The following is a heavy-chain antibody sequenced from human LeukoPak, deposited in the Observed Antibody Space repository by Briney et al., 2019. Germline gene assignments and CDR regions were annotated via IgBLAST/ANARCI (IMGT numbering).Heavy chain of an antibody. CDR3: ASGEQLVLFDY. CDR2: ISSSSSYI. J-gene: IGHJ4*02. CDR1: GFTFSSYS. Sequence: GGSLRPSCAASGFTFSSYSMNWVRQAPGKGLEWVSSISSSSSYIYYADSVKGRFTISRDNAKNSLYLQMNSLRAEDTAVYYCASGEQLVLFDYWGQGTLVTVSS. V-gene: IGHV3-21*01. D-gene: IGHD6-6*01.